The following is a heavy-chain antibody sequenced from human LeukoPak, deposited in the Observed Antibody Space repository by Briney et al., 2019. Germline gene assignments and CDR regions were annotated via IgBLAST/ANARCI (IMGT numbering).Heavy chain of an antibody. Sequence: PSETLSLSCAVSGGSFSTYYWSWIRQPPGKGLEWIGEVNHSGSTNYNPSLKSRVTISVDTSKNQFSLKLSSVTAADTAVYYCARGGVEVDDSSGYYYFDYWGQGTLVTVSS. CDR3: ARGGVEVDDSSGYYYFDY. CDR2: VNHSGST. D-gene: IGHD3-22*01. CDR1: GGSFSTYY. V-gene: IGHV4-34*01. J-gene: IGHJ4*02.